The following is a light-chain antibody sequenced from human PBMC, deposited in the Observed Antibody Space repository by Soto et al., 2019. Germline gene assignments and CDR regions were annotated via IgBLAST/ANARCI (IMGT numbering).Light chain of an antibody. Sequence: QSVLTQPPSASGTPGQRVTISCSGSSSNIGSNAANWYQQLPGTAPKLLIYGTNQRPSGVPDRFSGSKSGTSASLAISGLQSEDEADYYCAAWDDSLIGYVFGTGTKLTVL. J-gene: IGLJ1*01. V-gene: IGLV1-44*01. CDR1: SSNIGSNA. CDR3: AAWDDSLIGYV. CDR2: GTN.